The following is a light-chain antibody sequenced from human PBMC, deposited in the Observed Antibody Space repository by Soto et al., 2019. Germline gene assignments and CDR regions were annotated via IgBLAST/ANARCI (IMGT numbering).Light chain of an antibody. CDR2: DAS. J-gene: IGKJ4*01. Sequence: EIVSTQSPVTLSLSPGERATLSCRASQSVSSYLAWYQQKPGHAPRLLIYDASNRATGIPARFSGSGSGTDFTLTISSLEPEDFAVYYCQQRSNWPSTFGGGTKVEIK. V-gene: IGKV3-11*01. CDR3: QQRSNWPST. CDR1: QSVSSY.